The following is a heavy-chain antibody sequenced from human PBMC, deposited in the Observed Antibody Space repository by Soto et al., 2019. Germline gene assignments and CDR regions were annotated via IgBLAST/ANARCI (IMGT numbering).Heavy chain of an antibody. CDR1: RFTFSDYY. J-gene: IGHJ3*02. D-gene: IGHD2-8*02. Sequence: QVQLVESGGDLVKPGGSLRLSCAASRFTFSDYYMSWIRQAPGKGLEWISYISSGGSTIFYADSLKGRFTISRDNAKNSLYLQMDSLRAEDTAEYYCARGTDGTGAFDIWGQGTMVTVSS. V-gene: IGHV3-11*01. CDR3: ARGTDGTGAFDI. CDR2: ISSGGSTI.